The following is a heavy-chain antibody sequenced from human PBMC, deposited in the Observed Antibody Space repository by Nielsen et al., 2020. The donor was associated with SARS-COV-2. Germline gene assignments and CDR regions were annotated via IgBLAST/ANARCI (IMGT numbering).Heavy chain of an antibody. V-gene: IGHV3-9*01. D-gene: IGHD3-16*01. CDR3: AKDRPYAYGMDV. Sequence: GGSLRPSCAASGFTFDDYAMHWVRQAPGKGLEWVSGISWNSGSIGYADSVKGRFTISGENAKNSLYLQMNSLRAEDTALYYCAKDRPYAYGMDVWGQGTTVTVSS. J-gene: IGHJ6*02. CDR1: GFTFDDYA. CDR2: ISWNSGSI.